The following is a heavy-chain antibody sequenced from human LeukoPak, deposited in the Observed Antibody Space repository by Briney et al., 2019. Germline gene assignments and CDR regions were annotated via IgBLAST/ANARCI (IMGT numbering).Heavy chain of an antibody. V-gene: IGHV3-23*01. CDR3: AKSIFAIFGVVTLGMDV. CDR1: GFTFSSYA. CDR2: ISGSGGST. J-gene: IGHJ6*02. Sequence: GGSLRLSCAASGFTFSSYAMSWVRQAPGKGLEWVSAISGSGGSTYYADSVKGRFTISRDNSKNTLYLQMNSLRAEDTAVYYCAKSIFAIFGVVTLGMDVWGQGTTVTVSS. D-gene: IGHD3-3*01.